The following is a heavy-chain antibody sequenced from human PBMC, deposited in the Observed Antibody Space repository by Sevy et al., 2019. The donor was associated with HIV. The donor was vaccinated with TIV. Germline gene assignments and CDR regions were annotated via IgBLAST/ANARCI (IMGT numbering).Heavy chain of an antibody. V-gene: IGHV1-2*02. Sequence: ASVKVSCNASGYTFTGYHLHCMRQAPGLGLEWMGWMNPLIGLTQYDEKFQGRVSMTRDTATSTAYMELTRLTSDDTAVYYCARTAVAGNYNWFDPWGQGTLVTVSS. CDR3: ARTAVAGNYNWFDP. J-gene: IGHJ5*02. CDR2: MNPLIGLT. D-gene: IGHD6-19*01. CDR1: GYTFTGYH.